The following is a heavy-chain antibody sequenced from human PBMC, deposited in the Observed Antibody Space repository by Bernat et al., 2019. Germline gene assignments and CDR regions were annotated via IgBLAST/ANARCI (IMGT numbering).Heavy chain of an antibody. V-gene: IGHV3-33*01. CDR1: GFTFSSYG. CDR2: IWYDGSNK. D-gene: IGHD6-6*01. CDR3: AREQSIAAYIDY. Sequence: PGRSLRLSVSSFGFTFSSYGMHWVRQAPGKGLEWVAVIWYDGSNKYYADSVKGRFTISRDNSKNTLYLQMNSLRAEDTAVYYCAREQSIAAYIDYWGQGTLVTVSS. J-gene: IGHJ4*02.